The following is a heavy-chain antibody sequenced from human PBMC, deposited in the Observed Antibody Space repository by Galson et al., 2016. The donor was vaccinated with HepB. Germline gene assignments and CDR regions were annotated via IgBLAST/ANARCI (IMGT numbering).Heavy chain of an antibody. CDR2: ISGSGGST. D-gene: IGHD3-3*01. CDR3: AKDLGFLEWLFFDSYYYYGMGV. V-gene: IGHV3-23*01. J-gene: IGHJ6*02. Sequence: SLRLSCAASGFTFSSYAMSWVRQAPGKGLEWVSAISGSGGSTYYADSVKGRFTISRDNSKNTLYLQMNSLRAEDTAVYYCAKDLGFLEWLFFDSYYYYGMGVLGQGTPVTVSS. CDR1: GFTFSSYA.